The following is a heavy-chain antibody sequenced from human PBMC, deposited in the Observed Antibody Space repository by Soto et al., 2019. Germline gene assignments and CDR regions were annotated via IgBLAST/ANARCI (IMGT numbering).Heavy chain of an antibody. Sequence: PSETLSLTCGVSGGSFSGYFWTWIRQPPGKGLEWLAEINHSGITNYNPSVESRVSMSVDTSKNQFSLRLYSVTAADTAVYYCVRGPYNYNSRYFDYWGQGTLVTVSS. CDR3: VRGPYNYNSRYFDY. CDR2: INHSGIT. D-gene: IGHD1-1*01. V-gene: IGHV4-34*01. J-gene: IGHJ4*02. CDR1: GGSFSGYF.